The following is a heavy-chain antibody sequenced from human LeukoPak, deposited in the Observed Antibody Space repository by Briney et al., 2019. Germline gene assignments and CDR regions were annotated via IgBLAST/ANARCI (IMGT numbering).Heavy chain of an antibody. Sequence: GGSLRLSCAASGFTFSSYEMNWVRQAPGKGLEWVSYISSSGSTIYYADSVKGRFTISRDNAKNSLYLQMNSLRAEDTAVYYCAKGISGIVVVVAATDWGQGTLVTVSS. CDR2: ISSSGSTI. D-gene: IGHD2-15*01. CDR1: GFTFSSYE. J-gene: IGHJ4*02. V-gene: IGHV3-48*03. CDR3: AKGISGIVVVVAATD.